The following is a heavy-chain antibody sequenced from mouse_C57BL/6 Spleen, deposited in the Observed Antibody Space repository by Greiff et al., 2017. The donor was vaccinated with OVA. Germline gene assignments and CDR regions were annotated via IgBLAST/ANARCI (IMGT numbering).Heavy chain of an antibody. V-gene: IGHV1-74*01. CDR2: IHPSDSDT. J-gene: IGHJ1*03. CDR1: GYTFTSYW. Sequence: QVQLQQPGAELVKPGASVKVSCKASGYTFTSYWMHWVKQRPGQGLVWLGRIHPSDSDTNYNQKFTGKATLTVDKSSSTAYMQLNSLTTEDTAIYYCAIRYSNNWWFDVWGTGTTVTVSA. CDR3: AIRYSNNWWFDV. D-gene: IGHD2-5*01.